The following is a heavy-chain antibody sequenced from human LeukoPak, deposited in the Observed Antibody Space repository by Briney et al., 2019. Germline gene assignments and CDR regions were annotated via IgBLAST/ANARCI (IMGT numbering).Heavy chain of an antibody. CDR1: GFTFSSYW. CDR2: IKQDGSEK. V-gene: IGHV3-7*04. CDR3: ARVTYLGYCSSTSCSNAFDI. Sequence: GGSLRLSCAAPGFTFSSYWMNWVRQAPGKGLEWVANIKQDGSEKYYVDSVKGRFTVSRDNAKNSLYLQMNSLRAEDTAVYYCARVTYLGYCSSTSCSNAFDIWGQGTMVTVSS. J-gene: IGHJ3*02. D-gene: IGHD2-2*01.